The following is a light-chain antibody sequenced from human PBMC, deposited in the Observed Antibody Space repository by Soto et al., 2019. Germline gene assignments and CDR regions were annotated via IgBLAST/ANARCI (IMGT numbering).Light chain of an antibody. CDR3: AAWDDSLSGQEV. V-gene: IGLV1-47*01. CDR1: SSNIGTNY. J-gene: IGLJ3*02. Sequence: QSVLTQPPSASGTPGQTVTISCSGSSSNIGTNYVYWYQQFPGTAPKVLIYRNDQRPSGVPDRFSGSKSGTSASLAISGLRSDDEADYYCAAWDDSLSGQEVFGGGTKVTVL. CDR2: RND.